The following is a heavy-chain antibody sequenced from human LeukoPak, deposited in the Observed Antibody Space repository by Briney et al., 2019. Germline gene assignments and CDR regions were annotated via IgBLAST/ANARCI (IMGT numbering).Heavy chain of an antibody. CDR1: GFTFSNAW. CDR3: SSDFYGGNIVDY. J-gene: IGHJ4*02. V-gene: IGHV3-15*01. D-gene: IGHD4-23*01. CDR2: IKSKTDGGTT. Sequence: GGSLRLSCAASGFTFSNAWMSWVRQAPGKGPEWVGRIKSKTDGGTTDYAAPVKGRFTISRDDSKNTLYLQMNSLKTEDTAVYYCSSDFYGGNIVDYWGQGTLVTVSS.